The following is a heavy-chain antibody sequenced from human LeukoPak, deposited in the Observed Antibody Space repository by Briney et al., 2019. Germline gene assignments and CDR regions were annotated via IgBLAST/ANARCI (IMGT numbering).Heavy chain of an antibody. D-gene: IGHD1-26*01. J-gene: IGHJ6*02. CDR3: ARVLWVGATDSHHLTYYYGMDV. CDR2: IIPILVIA. V-gene: IGHV1-69*04. Sequence: ASVKVSCKASGGTFSSYAISWVRQAPGQGLEWMGRIIPILVIANYAQKFQGRVTITADKSTSTAYMELSSLRSEDTAVYYCARVLWVGATDSHHLTYYYGMDVWGQGTTVTVSS. CDR1: GGTFSSYA.